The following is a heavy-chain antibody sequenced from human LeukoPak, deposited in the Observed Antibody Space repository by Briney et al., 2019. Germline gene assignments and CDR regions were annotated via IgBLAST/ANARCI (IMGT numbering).Heavy chain of an antibody. Sequence: GSLSLSCAASGFTFSSYAMHWVRQAPGKGLEWVAVISYDGSNKYYADSVKGRFTISRDNSKNTLYLQMNSLRAEDTAVYFCARDPYSSSSGYGMDVWGQGTTVTVSS. J-gene: IGHJ6*02. CDR1: GFTFSSYA. V-gene: IGHV3-30-3*01. CDR2: ISYDGSNK. D-gene: IGHD6-6*01. CDR3: ARDPYSSSSGYGMDV.